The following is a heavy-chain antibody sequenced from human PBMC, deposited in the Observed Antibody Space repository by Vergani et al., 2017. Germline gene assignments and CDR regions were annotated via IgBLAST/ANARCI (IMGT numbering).Heavy chain of an antibody. CDR3: ARVNHYDSSGYYYAGEEIENWYFDL. Sequence: QVQLQESGPGLVKPSQTLSLTCTVSGGSISSGGYYWSWIRQHPGKGLEWIGYIYYSGSTYYNPSLKSRVTISVDTSKNQFSLKLSSVTAADTAVYYCARVNHYDSSGYYYAGEEIENWYFDLWGRGTLVTVSS. D-gene: IGHD3-22*01. CDR1: GGSISSGGYY. V-gene: IGHV4-31*03. CDR2: IYYSGST. J-gene: IGHJ2*01.